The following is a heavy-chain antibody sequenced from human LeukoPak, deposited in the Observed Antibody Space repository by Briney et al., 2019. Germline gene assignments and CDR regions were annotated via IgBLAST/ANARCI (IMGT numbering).Heavy chain of an antibody. V-gene: IGHV1-18*01. CDR1: GYTFTSYG. J-gene: IGHJ4*02. CDR2: ISAFNGNT. CDR3: ARVNNYDILSSFDY. D-gene: IGHD3-9*01. Sequence: ASVKVSCKASGYTFTSYGISWVRQAPGQGLEWVGWISAFNGNTNCAQKLQGRVTLTTETSTSKAYMEVRSLRSDDTAVYYCARVNNYDILSSFDYWGQGTLVTVSS.